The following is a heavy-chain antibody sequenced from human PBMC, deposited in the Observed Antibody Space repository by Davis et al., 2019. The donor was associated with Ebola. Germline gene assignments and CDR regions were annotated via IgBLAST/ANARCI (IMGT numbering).Heavy chain of an antibody. Sequence: SETLSLTCTVSGGSISSYYWSWIRRPPGKGLEWIGEINHSGSTNYNPSLKSRVTISVDTSKNQFSLKLSSVTAADTAVYYCARISGWYGGYGMDVWGQGTTVTVSS. CDR2: INHSGST. J-gene: IGHJ6*02. V-gene: IGHV4-34*01. CDR3: ARISGWYGGYGMDV. CDR1: GGSISSYY. D-gene: IGHD6-19*01.